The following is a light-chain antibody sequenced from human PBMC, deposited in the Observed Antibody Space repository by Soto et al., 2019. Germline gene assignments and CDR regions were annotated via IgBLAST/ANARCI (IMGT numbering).Light chain of an antibody. CDR1: QRISSW. J-gene: IGKJ2*01. Sequence: DIQMTQSPSTLSASVGDRVTITCRASQRISSWLAWYQQKPGKAPKLLIYDASSLESGVPSRFNGSGSGTEFTLTISSLQPDDFATYYCQQYNSYSFFGQGTQLEIK. CDR2: DAS. V-gene: IGKV1-5*01. CDR3: QQYNSYSF.